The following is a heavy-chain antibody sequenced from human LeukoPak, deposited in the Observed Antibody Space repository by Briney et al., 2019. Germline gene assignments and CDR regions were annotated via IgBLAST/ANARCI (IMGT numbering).Heavy chain of an antibody. D-gene: IGHD3-3*01. Sequence: PGGSLRLSCAASGFSFSTFVMHWVRQAPGKGLEWVAVIRPDGSHISYVDPVKGRFTISRDNTMNSLYLQMSSLRAEDTAVYYCATDRGWRTSGYYLYYFEYWGQGTLVTYSS. V-gene: IGHV3-33*03. CDR2: IRPDGSHI. CDR3: ATDRGWRTSGYYLYYFEY. CDR1: GFSFSTFV. J-gene: IGHJ4*02.